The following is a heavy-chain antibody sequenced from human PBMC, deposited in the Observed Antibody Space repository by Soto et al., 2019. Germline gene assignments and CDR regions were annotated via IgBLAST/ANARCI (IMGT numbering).Heavy chain of an antibody. V-gene: IGHV1-69*02. D-gene: IGHD3-10*01. Sequence: QVQLVQSGAEVKKPGSSVKVSCQASGGTFRSYSINWVRQAPGKGLEWMGRIIPIVGISNYAQSFQGRVTLSADTSTTTAYMGLSSLRSEDTAVYYCARVGGRGGSGNYLDYWGQGTLVTVSS. CDR1: GGTFRSYS. CDR3: ARVGGRGGSGNYLDY. J-gene: IGHJ4*02. CDR2: IIPIVGIS.